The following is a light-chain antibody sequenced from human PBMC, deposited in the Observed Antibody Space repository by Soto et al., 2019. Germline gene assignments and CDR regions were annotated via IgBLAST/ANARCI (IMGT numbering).Light chain of an antibody. CDR1: SSDVGGYNY. V-gene: IGLV2-14*01. CDR3: SSYTSSGSVV. J-gene: IGLJ2*01. Sequence: QSALTQPASVSGSPGQSLTISCTGTSSDVGGYNYVSWYQQHPGKAPKLMIYDVSNRPSGVSNRFSGSESGNTASLTISGLQAEDEADYYCSSYTSSGSVVFGGGTQLTVL. CDR2: DVS.